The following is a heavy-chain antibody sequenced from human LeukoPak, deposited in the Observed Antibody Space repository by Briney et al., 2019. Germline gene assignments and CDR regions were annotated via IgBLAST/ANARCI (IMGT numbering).Heavy chain of an antibody. V-gene: IGHV3-30*18. Sequence: PGRSLRLSCAASGFTFSSYGMHWVRQAPGKGLEWVAVISYDGSSKYYADSVKGRFTISRDNSKNTLYLQMNSLRAEDTAVYYCAKDNLIWFGELLPLDYWGQGTLVTVSS. D-gene: IGHD3-10*01. CDR3: AKDNLIWFGELLPLDY. J-gene: IGHJ4*02. CDR2: ISYDGSSK. CDR1: GFTFSSYG.